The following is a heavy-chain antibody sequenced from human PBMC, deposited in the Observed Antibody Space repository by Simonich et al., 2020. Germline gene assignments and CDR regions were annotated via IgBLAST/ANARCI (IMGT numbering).Heavy chain of an antibody. CDR3: ARVGYSNYYNYGMDV. CDR1: GYSISSGYY. J-gene: IGHJ6*02. Sequence: QVQLQESGPGLVKPSETLSLTCAVSGYSISSGYYWGWIRQPPGKGLEWIGSIYHRGSTYYNPSLKSRVTISVDTSKNQFSLKLSSVTAADTAVYYCARVGYSNYYNYGMDVWGQGTTVTVSS. V-gene: IGHV4-38-2*01. D-gene: IGHD6-13*01. CDR2: IYHRGST.